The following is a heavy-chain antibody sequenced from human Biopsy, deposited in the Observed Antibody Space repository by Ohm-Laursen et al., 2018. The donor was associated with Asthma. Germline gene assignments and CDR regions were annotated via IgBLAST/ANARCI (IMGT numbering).Heavy chain of an antibody. CDR1: GFRFPIYG. CDR3: TRDRFYNSVTSESFYYGVDV. Sequence: SLRRSCAASGFRFPIYGMHWVRQGPGKGPEWVALISYDGRETGYVDSVKGRFTISRDNFRNTVHLQMSSLRPEDSAVYYCTRDRFYNSVTSESFYYGVDVWGQGTTVTVSS. J-gene: IGHJ6*02. CDR2: ISYDGRET. D-gene: IGHD2-21*02. V-gene: IGHV3-30*03.